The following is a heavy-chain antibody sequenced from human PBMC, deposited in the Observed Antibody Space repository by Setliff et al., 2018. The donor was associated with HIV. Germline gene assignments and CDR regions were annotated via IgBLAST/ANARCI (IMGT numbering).Heavy chain of an antibody. CDR3: ARTQAYFFDNTSYSYDPYFDS. V-gene: IGHV4-34*01. Sequence: PSETLSLTCAVYGGSFSGYYWSWIRQPPGKGLEWIGEINHSGSTNYNMSLWSRVTISLDASRNQFSLELISVTAADTAVYYCARTQAYFFDNTSYSYDPYFDSWGQGTLVTVSS. J-gene: IGHJ4*02. CDR1: GGSFSGYY. CDR2: INHSGST. D-gene: IGHD3-22*01.